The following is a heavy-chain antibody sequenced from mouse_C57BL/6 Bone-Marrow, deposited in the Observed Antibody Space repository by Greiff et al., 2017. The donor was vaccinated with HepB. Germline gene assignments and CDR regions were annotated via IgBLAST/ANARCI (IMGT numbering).Heavy chain of an antibody. V-gene: IGHV14-4*01. CDR2: IDPENGDT. CDR3: TTIHYAMDY. J-gene: IGHJ4*01. CDR1: GFNIKDDY. Sequence: VQLQQSGAELVRPGASVKLSCTASGFNIKDDYMHWVKQRPEQGLEWIGWIDPENGDTEYASKFQGKATITADKSSNTAYLQLSSLTSEDTAVYYCTTIHYAMDYWGQGTSVTVSS.